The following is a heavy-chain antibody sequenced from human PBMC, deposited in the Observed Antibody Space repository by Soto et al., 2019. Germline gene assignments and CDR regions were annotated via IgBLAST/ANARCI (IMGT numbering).Heavy chain of an antibody. CDR3: ARDLRGCGGSACYPLDV. V-gene: IGHV4-59*12. CDR1: GGSISSYY. Sequence: QVRLQESGPGLVKPSETLSLTCTVSGGSISSYYWCWIRLRPGTGLELMGYVYNNGSTINNPSLHSRFTISVDTSKNQFSLKMISVTAADPAVYYCARDLRGCGGSACYPLDVWGQGPTVTVSS. D-gene: IGHD2-21*01. J-gene: IGHJ6*02. CDR2: VYNNGST.